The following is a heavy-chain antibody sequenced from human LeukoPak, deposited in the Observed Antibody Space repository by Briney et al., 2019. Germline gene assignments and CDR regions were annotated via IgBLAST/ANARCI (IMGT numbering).Heavy chain of an antibody. V-gene: IGHV4-4*07. D-gene: IGHD2-15*01. Sequence: SQTLSLTCTVSGGSISSFYWSWIRQPAGKGLEWIGRIYTSGSTNYNPSLKSRVTMSVDTSKNQFSLKLSSVTAADTAVYYCAREVVVAATYDYWGQGTLVTVSS. CDR1: GGSISSFY. CDR2: IYTSGST. CDR3: AREVVVAATYDY. J-gene: IGHJ4*02.